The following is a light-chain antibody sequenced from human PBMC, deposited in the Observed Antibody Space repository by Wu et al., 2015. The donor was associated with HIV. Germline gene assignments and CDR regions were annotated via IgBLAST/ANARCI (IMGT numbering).Light chain of an antibody. V-gene: IGKV3D-20*02. J-gene: IGKJ1*01. Sequence: EIVLTQSPDTLYLSPGERATLSCRASQTVTSNYLAWYQHKPGQAPRLLIYHSSTRATGISDRFSGSGSGTDFTLTISSLEPEDFGVYYCQHRSDWPTFGQGTKVEIQ. CDR1: QTVTSNY. CDR3: QHRSDWPT. CDR2: HSS.